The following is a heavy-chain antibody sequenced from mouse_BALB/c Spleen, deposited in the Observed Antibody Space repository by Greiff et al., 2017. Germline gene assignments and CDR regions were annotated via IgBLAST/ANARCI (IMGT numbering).Heavy chain of an antibody. D-gene: IGHD4-1*01. CDR3: ARLTDSYAMDY. J-gene: IGHJ4*01. Sequence: EVQVVESGGGLVQPGGSRKLSCAASGFTFSSFGMHWVRQAPEKGLEWVAYISSGSSTIYYADTVKGRFTISRDNPKNTLFLQMTSLRSEDTAMYYCARLTDSYAMDYWGQGTSVTVSS. CDR1: GFTFSSFG. V-gene: IGHV5-17*02. CDR2: ISSGSSTI.